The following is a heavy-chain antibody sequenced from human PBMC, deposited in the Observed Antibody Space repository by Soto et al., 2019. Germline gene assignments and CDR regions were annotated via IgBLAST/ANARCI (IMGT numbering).Heavy chain of an antibody. CDR2: VYYSGST. Sequence: QLQLQESGPGLVKPSETLSLTCTVSGGSVSSSSYYWGWVRQPPGKGLEWIGSVYYSGSTYYNPSHERRVTVSVDKSKNQFSLKLMSLSAADTVVYYCGRLEGLATIDYWGQGALVTVSS. CDR1: GGSVSSSSYY. D-gene: IGHD3-9*01. J-gene: IGHJ4*02. CDR3: GRLEGLATIDY. V-gene: IGHV4-39*01.